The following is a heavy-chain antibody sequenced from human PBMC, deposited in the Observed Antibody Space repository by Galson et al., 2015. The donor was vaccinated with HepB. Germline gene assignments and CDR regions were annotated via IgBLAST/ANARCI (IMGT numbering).Heavy chain of an antibody. J-gene: IGHJ5*02. V-gene: IGHV3-15*01. D-gene: IGHD2-8*02. CDR2: IKSKTDGETT. CDR1: GFTFGSST. CDR3: TTDVYYSTYWSWLDP. Sequence: SLRLSCAASGFTFGSSTINWVRQAPGMRLEWVGRIKSKTDGETTDYAAPVKGRFTISRDDSKNRLYLQMNSLKPEDTAVYYCTTDVYYSTYWSWLDPWGQGTLVTVSS.